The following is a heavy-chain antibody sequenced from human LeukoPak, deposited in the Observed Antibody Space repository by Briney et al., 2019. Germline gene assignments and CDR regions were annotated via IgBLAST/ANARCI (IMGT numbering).Heavy chain of an antibody. J-gene: IGHJ4*02. D-gene: IGHD6-13*01. CDR3: AKFPSSWYRGFFDY. CDR2: ISGSGGST. CDR1: GFTFNSYA. V-gene: IGHV3-23*01. Sequence: GGSLRLSCAASGFTFNSYAMGWVRQAPGKGLEWVSCISGSGGSTYYADSVKGRFTISRDNSKNKLYLQMISLRADDTAVYYCAKFPSSWYRGFFDYWGQGTLVTVSS.